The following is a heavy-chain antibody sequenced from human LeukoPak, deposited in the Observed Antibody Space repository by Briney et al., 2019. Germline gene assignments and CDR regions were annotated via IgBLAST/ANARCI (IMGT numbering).Heavy chain of an antibody. Sequence: SETLSLTCTVSGGSISSGDYYWSWIRQPPGKGLEWIGYIYYSGSTYYNPSLKSRVTISVDTSKNQFSLKLSSVTAADTAVYYCARTSSYDSSGSHPHYFDYWGQGTLVTVSS. CDR2: IYYSGST. J-gene: IGHJ4*02. D-gene: IGHD3-22*01. V-gene: IGHV4-30-4*01. CDR1: GGSISSGDYY. CDR3: ARTSSYDSSGSHPHYFDY.